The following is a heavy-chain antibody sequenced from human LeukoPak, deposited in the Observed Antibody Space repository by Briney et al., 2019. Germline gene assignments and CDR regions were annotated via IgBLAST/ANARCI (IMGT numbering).Heavy chain of an antibody. CDR3: ARLTRLSTSPDRYYLDY. D-gene: IGHD6-6*01. V-gene: IGHV4-4*09. J-gene: IGHJ4*02. Sequence: PSETLSLTCTVSGDSISSYYWSWIRQPPGKGLEWIGYIYTSGGTNYIPSLKGRVTISIDTSKNQFSLKLSSVAAADSAVYYCARLTRLSTSPDRYYLDYWGQGTLVTVSS. CDR1: GDSISSYY. CDR2: IYTSGGT.